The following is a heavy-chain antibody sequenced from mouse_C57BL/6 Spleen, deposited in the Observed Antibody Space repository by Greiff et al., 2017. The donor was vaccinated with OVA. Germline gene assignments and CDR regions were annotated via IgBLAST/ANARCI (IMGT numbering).Heavy chain of an antibody. CDR2: INPYNGGT. CDR1: GYTFTDYY. Sequence: EVQLQQSGPVLVQPGASVKMSCKAPGYTFTDYYMNWVKQSHGKSLEWIGVINPYNGGTSYNQKFKGKATLTVDKSSSTAYMELNSLTSEDSAVYYCARLVLRQYYFDYWGQGTTLTVSS. CDR3: ARLVLRQYYFDY. D-gene: IGHD1-1*01. V-gene: IGHV1-19*01. J-gene: IGHJ2*01.